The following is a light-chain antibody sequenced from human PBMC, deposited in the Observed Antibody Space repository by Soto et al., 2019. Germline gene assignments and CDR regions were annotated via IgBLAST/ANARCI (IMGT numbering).Light chain of an antibody. V-gene: IGLV1-44*01. Sequence: QAVLTQPPSASGTPGQRVTISCSGSSSNIGSNTVNWYQQVPGTAPKVLIYSNDQRPSGVPDRFSGSKSGTSASLAISGLQSEEEADYYCAAWDDSLDVVFGGGTKLTVL. J-gene: IGLJ2*01. CDR3: AAWDDSLDVV. CDR1: SSNIGSNT. CDR2: SND.